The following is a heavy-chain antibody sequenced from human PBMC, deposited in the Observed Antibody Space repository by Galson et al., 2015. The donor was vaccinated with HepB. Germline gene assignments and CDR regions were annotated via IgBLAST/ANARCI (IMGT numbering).Heavy chain of an antibody. CDR1: GFSLSTSGVG. CDR3: AHSRFQGVAVSGNFDF. V-gene: IGHV2-5*02. J-gene: IGHJ4*02. Sequence: LVKPTQTLTLTCTFSGFSLSTSGVGVGWIRQPSGKALEWLALIYWDDDKHYSPSLKSRLTITKGTSKYQVVLTMTNMDPVDTATYYCAHSRFQGVAVSGNFDFWGQGTLVTVSS. D-gene: IGHD6-19*01. CDR2: IYWDDDK.